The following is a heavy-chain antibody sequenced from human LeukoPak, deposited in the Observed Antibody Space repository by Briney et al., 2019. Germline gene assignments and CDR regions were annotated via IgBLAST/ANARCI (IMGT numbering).Heavy chain of an antibody. J-gene: IGHJ6*02. CDR1: GFTFSSYA. Sequence: GGSLRLSCAASGFTFSSYAMSWVRQAPGKGLEWVSAISGSGGSTYYADSVKGRFTISRDNPKNTLYLQMNSLRAEDTAVYYCAKDEVTIFGVVHYYGMDVWGQGTTVTVSS. D-gene: IGHD3-3*01. V-gene: IGHV3-23*01. CDR3: AKDEVTIFGVVHYYGMDV. CDR2: ISGSGGST.